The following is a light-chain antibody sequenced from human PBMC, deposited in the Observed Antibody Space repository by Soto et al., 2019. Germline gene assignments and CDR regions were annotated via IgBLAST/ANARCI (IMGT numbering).Light chain of an antibody. J-gene: IGKJ1*01. V-gene: IGKV1-5*03. Sequence: DIQMTQPPSTLSGSVGDRVTITCRASQTISSWLAWYQQKPGKAPKLLIYKASTLKSGVPSKFSGSGSGTEFTLTISSLQPDDFATYYCQHYKSYAEAFGQGTKVEL. CDR1: QTISSW. CDR3: QHYKSYAEA. CDR2: KAS.